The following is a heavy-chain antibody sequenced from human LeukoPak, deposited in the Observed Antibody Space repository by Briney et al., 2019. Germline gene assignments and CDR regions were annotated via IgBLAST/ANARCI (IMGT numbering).Heavy chain of an antibody. J-gene: IGHJ5*02. CDR3: ARRVPSITMVRGVIKFDP. Sequence: SETLSLTCAVYGGSFSGYYWSWIRQPPGKGLEWIGEINHSGSTNYNPSLKSRVTISVDTSKNQFSLKLSSVTAADTAVYYCARRVPSITMVRGVIKFDPWGQGTLVTVSS. D-gene: IGHD3-10*01. V-gene: IGHV4-34*01. CDR1: GGSFSGYY. CDR2: INHSGST.